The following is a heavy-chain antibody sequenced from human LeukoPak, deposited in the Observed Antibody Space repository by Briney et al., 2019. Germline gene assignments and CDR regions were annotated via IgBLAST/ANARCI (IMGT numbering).Heavy chain of an antibody. Sequence: GGSLRLSCAASAFAFSSYPMSWVRQAPGKGLEWVSIIYSGGSTYYADSVKGRFTISRDNSKNTVYLQMNSLRAEDTAVYYCGRTTAGSGNWFDPWGQGTLVTVSP. CDR2: IYSGGST. V-gene: IGHV3-53*01. CDR3: GRTTAGSGNWFDP. D-gene: IGHD6-13*01. J-gene: IGHJ5*02. CDR1: AFAFSSYP.